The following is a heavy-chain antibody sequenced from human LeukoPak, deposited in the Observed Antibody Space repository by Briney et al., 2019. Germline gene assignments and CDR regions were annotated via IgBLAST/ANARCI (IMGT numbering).Heavy chain of an antibody. CDR2: INSDGSST. Sequence: GGPLRLSCAASGFTFSSYWMHWVRQAPGKGMVWVSRINSDGSSTSYADSVKGRFTIPRDNAKNTLYLQMNSLRAEDTAVYYCASRGHSSGWYMVDYWGQGTLVTVSS. J-gene: IGHJ4*02. D-gene: IGHD6-19*01. CDR1: GFTFSSYW. V-gene: IGHV3-74*01. CDR3: ASRGHSSGWYMVDY.